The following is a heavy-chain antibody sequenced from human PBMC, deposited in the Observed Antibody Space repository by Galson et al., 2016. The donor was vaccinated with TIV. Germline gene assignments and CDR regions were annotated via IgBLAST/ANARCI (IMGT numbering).Heavy chain of an antibody. Sequence: LTCTVSGGSISSGNYYWSWIRQPAGQGLEWIGRIHTNGITNYNPSLKNRVTLSADPSENQFSLKLESVTAADTAGYYCARVPPAGPHWYFDLGGRGTLVTVSS. CDR3: ARVPPAGPHWYFDL. J-gene: IGHJ2*01. D-gene: IGHD3-10*01. V-gene: IGHV4-61*02. CDR1: GGSISSGNYY. CDR2: IHTNGIT.